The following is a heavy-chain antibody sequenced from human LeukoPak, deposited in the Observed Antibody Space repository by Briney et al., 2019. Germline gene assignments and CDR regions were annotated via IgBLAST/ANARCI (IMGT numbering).Heavy chain of an antibody. J-gene: IGHJ4*02. CDR3: ARTVHFWSGPGFDY. Sequence: GGSLRLSCAASGFTFSSYWMHWVRQAPGKGLVWVSRINSDGSSTNYADSVKGRFTISRDNAKNTLYLQMNSLRAEDTAVYYCARTVHFWSGPGFDYWGQGTLVTVSS. V-gene: IGHV3-74*01. CDR1: GFTFSSYW. D-gene: IGHD3-3*01. CDR2: INSDGSST.